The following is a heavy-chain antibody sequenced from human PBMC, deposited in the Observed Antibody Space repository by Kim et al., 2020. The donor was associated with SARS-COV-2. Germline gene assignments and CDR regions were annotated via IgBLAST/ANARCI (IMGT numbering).Heavy chain of an antibody. CDR2: ISYDGSNK. CDR1: GFTFSSYA. Sequence: GGSLRLSCAASGFTFSSYAMHWVRQAPGKGLEWVAVISYDGSNKYYADSVKGRFTISRDNSKNTLYLQMNSLRAEDTAVYYCAREDYGDYEGSYYYYGMDVWGQGTTVTVSS. D-gene: IGHD4-17*01. J-gene: IGHJ6*02. V-gene: IGHV3-30*04. CDR3: AREDYGDYEGSYYYYGMDV.